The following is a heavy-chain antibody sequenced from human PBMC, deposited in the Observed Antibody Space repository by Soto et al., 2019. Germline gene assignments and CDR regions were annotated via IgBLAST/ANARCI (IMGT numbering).Heavy chain of an antibody. V-gene: IGHV1-69*18. Sequence: QVQLVQSGAEVKTPGSSVKVSCKASGGTFSSYSINWVRQAPGQGLEWMGRLIPMFGTTDYAQRFQGRVNVTADESTSTASMEVTNLTSEDTAVYYCARAVVLTFTRFYDMDVCGQVTTVTVSS. CDR2: LIPMFGTT. D-gene: IGHD3-9*01. CDR1: GGTFSSYS. CDR3: ARAVVLTFTRFYDMDV. J-gene: IGHJ6*02.